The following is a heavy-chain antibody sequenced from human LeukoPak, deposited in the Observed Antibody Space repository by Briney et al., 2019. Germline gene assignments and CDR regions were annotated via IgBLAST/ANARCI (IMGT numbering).Heavy chain of an antibody. CDR1: GFTFSSYG. CDR2: ISGSGGST. D-gene: IGHD3-22*01. J-gene: IGHJ3*02. Sequence: GSLRLSCAASGFTFSSYGMSWVRPAPGKGLEWVSAISGSGGSTYYADSVKGRFTISRDNSKNTLYLQMNSLRAEDTAVYYCVKDAPKYYYDSSGYHDAFPIWGQGTMVTVSS. V-gene: IGHV3-23*01. CDR3: VKDAPKYYYDSSGYHDAFPI.